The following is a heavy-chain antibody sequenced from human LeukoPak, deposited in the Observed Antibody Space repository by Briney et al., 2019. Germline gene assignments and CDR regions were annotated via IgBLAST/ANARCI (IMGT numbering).Heavy chain of an antibody. CDR1: GYTFTSYG. CDR3: ARGEILLDSSDWFDP. CDR2: ISAYNGNT. V-gene: IGHV1-18*04. J-gene: IGHJ5*02. Sequence: ASVKVSCKASGYTFTSYGISWVRQAPGQGLEWMGWISAYNGNTNYAQKLQGRVTMTTDTSTSTAYMELRSLRSDDTAVYYCARGEILLDSSDWFDPRGQGTLVTVSS. D-gene: IGHD2/OR15-2a*01.